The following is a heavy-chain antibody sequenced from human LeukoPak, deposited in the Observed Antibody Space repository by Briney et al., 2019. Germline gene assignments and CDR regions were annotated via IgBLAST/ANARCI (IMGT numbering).Heavy chain of an antibody. CDR1: GGSFSGYY. J-gene: IGHJ6*03. Sequence: SETLSLTCAVYGGSFSGYYWSWIRQPPGKGLEWIGEINHSGSTNYNPSLKSRVTISVDTSKNQFSLKLSSVTAADTAVYYCARRRRYYDFWSGYPRAYYYYYMDVWGKGTTVTVSS. D-gene: IGHD3-3*01. CDR2: INHSGST. CDR3: ARRRRYYDFWSGYPRAYYYYYMDV. V-gene: IGHV4-34*01.